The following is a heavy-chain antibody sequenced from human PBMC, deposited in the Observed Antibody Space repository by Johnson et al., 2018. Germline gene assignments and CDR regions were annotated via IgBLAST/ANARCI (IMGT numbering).Heavy chain of an antibody. CDR2: IRRIAYGGTT. Sequence: EVQLVESGGGLVQPGRSXRLSCTASGFNFGDYAMTWFRQAPGKGLEWVGIIRRIAYGGTTEYAASAKGRFTISSDDSKSIAYLQMNSLKTEDTAVYYCSRVVVAALYMDVWGKGTTVTVSS. CDR1: GFNFGDYA. J-gene: IGHJ6*03. CDR3: SRVVVAALYMDV. V-gene: IGHV3-49*03. D-gene: IGHD2-15*01.